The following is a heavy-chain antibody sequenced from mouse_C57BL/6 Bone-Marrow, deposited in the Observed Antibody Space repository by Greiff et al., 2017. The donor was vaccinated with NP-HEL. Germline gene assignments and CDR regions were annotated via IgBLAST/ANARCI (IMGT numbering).Heavy chain of an antibody. CDR3: TTAHFCDV. CDR2: IDPENGDT. Sequence: EVQLQQSGAELVRPGASVKLSCTASGFNIKDDYMHWVKQRPEQGLEWIGWIDPENGDTEYASKFQGKATITADTSSNTAYLQLSSLTSEDTAVYYCTTAHFCDVWGTGTTVTVSS. CDR1: GFNIKDDY. J-gene: IGHJ1*03. V-gene: IGHV14-4*01.